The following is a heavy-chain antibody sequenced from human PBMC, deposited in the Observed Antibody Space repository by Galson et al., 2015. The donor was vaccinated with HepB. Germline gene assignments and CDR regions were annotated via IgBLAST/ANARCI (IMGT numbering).Heavy chain of an antibody. CDR2: ISGSGGST. V-gene: IGHV3-23*01. D-gene: IGHD3-9*01. CDR1: GFTFSSYA. J-gene: IGHJ4*02. Sequence: SLRLSCAASGFTFSSYAMSWVRQAPGKGLEWVSAISGSGGSTYYADSVKGRFTISRDNSKNTLYLQMNSLRAEDTAVYYCAKDLGVSYDILTGFDYWGQGTLVTVSP. CDR3: AKDLGVSYDILTGFDY.